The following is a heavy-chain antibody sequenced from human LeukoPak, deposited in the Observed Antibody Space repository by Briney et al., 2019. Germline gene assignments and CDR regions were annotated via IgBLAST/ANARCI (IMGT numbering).Heavy chain of an antibody. D-gene: IGHD6-13*01. CDR3: ARDGSSWNNDYYYYMDV. J-gene: IGHJ6*03. V-gene: IGHV3-48*04. CDR1: GFAFSSYS. Sequence: SGGSLRLSCAASGFAFSSYSMNWVRQAPGKGLEWVSYISSSGSTIYYADSVKGRFTISRDNAKNSLYLQMNSLRAEDTAVYYCARDGSSWNNDYYYYMDVWGKGTTVTVSS. CDR2: ISSSGSTI.